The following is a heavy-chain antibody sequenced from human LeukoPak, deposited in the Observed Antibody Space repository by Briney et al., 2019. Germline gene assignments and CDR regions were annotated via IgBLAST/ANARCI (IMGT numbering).Heavy chain of an antibody. CDR1: GFTFSSYW. Sequence: GGSLRLSCAASGFTFSSYWMHWVRQAPRKGLVWVSRISSDGSRISYADSVKGRFTISRDDAKETLDLQMNSLRAEDTAVYFCARDNGRNGFDIWGQGTMVTVSS. CDR3: ARDNGRNGFDI. V-gene: IGHV3-74*01. J-gene: IGHJ3*02. CDR2: ISSDGSRI.